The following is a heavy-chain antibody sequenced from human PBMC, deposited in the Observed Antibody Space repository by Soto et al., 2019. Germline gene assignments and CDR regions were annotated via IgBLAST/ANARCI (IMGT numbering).Heavy chain of an antibody. Sequence: PGGSLRLSCAASGFPFGSYSMNWVRQAPGKGLEWVSTVTGGGGGTYYANSVRGRFTISRDNSKNTLFLQMNSLRPDDTAVYFCAKVPFSAYTYLDCWGQGTLVTVSS. CDR3: AKVPFSAYTYLDC. V-gene: IGHV3-23*01. CDR2: VTGGGGGT. CDR1: GFPFGSYS. J-gene: IGHJ4*02. D-gene: IGHD5-18*01.